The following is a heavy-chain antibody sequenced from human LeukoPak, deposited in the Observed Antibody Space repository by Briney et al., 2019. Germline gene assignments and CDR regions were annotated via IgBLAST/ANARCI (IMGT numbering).Heavy chain of an antibody. CDR2: MNPNSGNT. Sequence: ASVKVSCKASGYTFTSYDINWVRQATGQGLEWMGWMNPNSGNTGYAQKFQGRVTMTRNTSISTAYMELSSLRSEDTAVYYCARAVPGDNAFDIWGQGTMVTVSS. CDR1: GYTFTSYD. J-gene: IGHJ3*02. CDR3: ARAVPGDNAFDI. D-gene: IGHD2-21*02. V-gene: IGHV1-8*01.